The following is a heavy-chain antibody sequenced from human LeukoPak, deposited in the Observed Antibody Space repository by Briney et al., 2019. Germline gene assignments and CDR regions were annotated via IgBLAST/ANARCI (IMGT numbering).Heavy chain of an antibody. CDR3: VRDQTSRFLDY. Sequence: PGGSLRLSCAASGFTFRNHGMHWVRQAPGKGLEWVAVIYYDGGNKYYADSMKGRFTISRDNSKNMLWLQMNSLRAEDTAVYYCVRDQTSRFLDYWGQGTLVTVSS. V-gene: IGHV3-33*01. CDR1: GFTFRNHG. J-gene: IGHJ4*02. CDR2: IYYDGGNK.